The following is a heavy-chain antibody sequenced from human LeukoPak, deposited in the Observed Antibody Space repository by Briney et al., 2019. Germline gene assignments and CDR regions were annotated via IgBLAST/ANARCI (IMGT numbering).Heavy chain of an antibody. CDR3: ARLPRAYYYGMDV. J-gene: IGHJ6*02. CDR1: GYTFTGYC. CDR2: INPNSGGT. Sequence: GASVKVSCKASGYTFTGYCMHWVRQAPGQGLEWMGWINPNSGGTNYAQKFQGRVTMTRDTSIGTAYMELSRLRSDDTAVYYCARLPRAYYYGMDVWGQGTTVTVSS. V-gene: IGHV1-2*02.